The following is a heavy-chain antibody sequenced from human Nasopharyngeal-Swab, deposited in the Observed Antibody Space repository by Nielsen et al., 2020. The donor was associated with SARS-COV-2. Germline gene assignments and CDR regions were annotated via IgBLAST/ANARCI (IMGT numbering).Heavy chain of an antibody. J-gene: IGHJ6*02. CDR2: ISGSGGST. V-gene: IGHV3-23*01. Sequence: GESLKISCAASGFTFISYAMSWVRQAPGKGLEWVSAISGSGGSTYYADSVKGRFTISGDNSKNTLYLQMNSLRAEDTAVYYCAKDFVGQQTYYYYGMDVWGQGTTVTVSS. CDR1: GFTFISYA. CDR3: AKDFVGQQTYYYYGMDV. D-gene: IGHD6-13*01.